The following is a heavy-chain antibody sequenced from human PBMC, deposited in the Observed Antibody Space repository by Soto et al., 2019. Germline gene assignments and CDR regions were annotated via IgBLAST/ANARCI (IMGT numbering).Heavy chain of an antibody. CDR1: GGTFSSYA. Sequence: ASVKVSCKASGGTFSSYAISWVRQAPGQGLEWMGGIIPIFGTANYAQKFQGRVTITADESTSTAYMELSSLRSEDTAVYYCARDPPPQRRAARGYNWFDPWGQGTLVTVSS. J-gene: IGHJ5*02. D-gene: IGHD2-15*01. CDR3: ARDPPPQRRAARGYNWFDP. CDR2: IIPIFGTA. V-gene: IGHV1-69*13.